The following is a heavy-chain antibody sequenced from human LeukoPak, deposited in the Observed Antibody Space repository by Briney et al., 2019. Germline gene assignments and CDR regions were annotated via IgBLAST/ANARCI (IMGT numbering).Heavy chain of an antibody. V-gene: IGHV4-59*05. Sequence: SETLSLTCTVSGGSISSYYWSWIRQPPGKGLEWIGSIYYSGSTYYNPSLKSRVTISVDTSKNQFSLKLSSVTAADTAVYYCARHGAYGSWSYRVGYYYMDVWGKGTTVTISS. CDR2: IYYSGST. CDR1: GGSISSYY. D-gene: IGHD3-10*01. J-gene: IGHJ6*03. CDR3: ARHGAYGSWSYRVGYYYMDV.